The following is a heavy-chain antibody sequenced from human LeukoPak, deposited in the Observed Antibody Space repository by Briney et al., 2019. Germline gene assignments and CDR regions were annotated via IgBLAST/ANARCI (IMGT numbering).Heavy chain of an antibody. CDR1: GGTFSSYA. Sequence: SVKVSCKASGGTFSSYAISWVRQAPGQELEWMGGIIPIFGTANYAQKFQGRVTITADESTSTAYMELSSLRSEDTAVYYCARGIAAAGTRGYYFDYWGQGTLVTVSS. V-gene: IGHV1-69*13. CDR2: IIPIFGTA. J-gene: IGHJ4*02. D-gene: IGHD6-13*01. CDR3: ARGIAAAGTRGYYFDY.